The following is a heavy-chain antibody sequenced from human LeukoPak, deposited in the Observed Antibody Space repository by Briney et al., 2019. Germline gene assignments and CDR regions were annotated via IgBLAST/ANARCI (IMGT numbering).Heavy chain of an antibody. D-gene: IGHD5-12*01. CDR3: ARDPRVAPMDV. CDR2: IYHSGST. CDR1: GGSISSGGYH. Sequence: SQTLSLTCTVSGGSISSGGYHWSWIRQPPGKGLEWIGYIYHSGSTYYNPSLKSRVTISVDRSKNQFSLKLSSVTAADTAVYYCARDPRVAPMDVWGKGTTVTVSS. V-gene: IGHV4-30-2*01. J-gene: IGHJ6*04.